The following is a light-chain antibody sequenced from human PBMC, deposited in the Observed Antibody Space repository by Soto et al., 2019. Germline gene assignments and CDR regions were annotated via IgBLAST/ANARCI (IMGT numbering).Light chain of an antibody. Sequence: QSALTQPTSVSGSPGQSITISCTGTSSDVGAYNYVSWYQQHPGKAPKLIISNVSDRPSGIPNRFSASKSGNTASLTISGLQAEDEAHYYCSSYTTSTSLEFGGGTQLTVL. CDR2: NVS. CDR1: SSDVGAYNY. V-gene: IGLV2-14*03. J-gene: IGLJ3*02. CDR3: SSYTTSTSLE.